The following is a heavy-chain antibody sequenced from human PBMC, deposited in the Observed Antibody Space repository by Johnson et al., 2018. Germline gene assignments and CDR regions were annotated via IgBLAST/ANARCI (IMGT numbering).Heavy chain of an antibody. J-gene: IGHJ6*03. Sequence: VQLVESGGGLVHPGGSLRLSCAACGFTFSSYSINWVRQAPGKGLEWVSYISSTSTTVYSAEAVKGRFIISRDNAKNSLYLQMDSLRAEETSVFYCARRVDVPAAPYSYYDLDVWGKGTTVTVSS. CDR1: GFTFSSYS. V-gene: IGHV3-48*01. CDR2: ISSTSTTV. D-gene: IGHD2-2*01. CDR3: ARRVDVPAAPYSYYDLDV.